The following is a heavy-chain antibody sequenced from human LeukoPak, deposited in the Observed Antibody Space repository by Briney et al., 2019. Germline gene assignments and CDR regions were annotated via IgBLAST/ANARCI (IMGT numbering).Heavy chain of an antibody. CDR3: AKGGGQQLVFFDY. CDR1: GFTFSSYA. V-gene: IGHV3-23*01. Sequence: GGSLRLSCAASGFTFSSYAMSWVRQAPGKGLEGVSAISGSGGSTYYADSVKGRFTISRDNSKNTLYLQMNSLRAEDTAVYYCAKGGGQQLVFFDYWGQGTLVTVSS. CDR2: ISGSGGST. J-gene: IGHJ4*02. D-gene: IGHD6-13*01.